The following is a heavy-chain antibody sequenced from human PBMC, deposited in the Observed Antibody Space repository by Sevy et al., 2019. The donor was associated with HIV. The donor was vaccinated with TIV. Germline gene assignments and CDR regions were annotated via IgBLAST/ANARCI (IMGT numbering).Heavy chain of an antibody. V-gene: IGHV3-48*02. CDR1: GFTLSPYS. CDR3: ARDAMRVGNSNYYYGMDV. J-gene: IGHJ6*02. Sequence: GGSLRLSCAASGFTLSPYSMEWVRQAPRKGLEWVSHISSSSNIIYYADSVKGRFTVSRDNAKNSLYLRMDSLRDEDTAVYYCARDAMRVGNSNYYYGMDVWGQGTTVTVSS. CDR2: ISSSSNII. D-gene: IGHD2-2*01.